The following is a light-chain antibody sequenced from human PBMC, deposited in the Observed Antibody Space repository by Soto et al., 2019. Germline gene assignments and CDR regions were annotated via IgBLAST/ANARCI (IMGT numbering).Light chain of an antibody. CDR3: QQYNNCPPPYT. J-gene: IGKJ2*01. CDR2: CAS. V-gene: IGKV3-15*01. Sequence: EIVMTQSPATLSVSPGERATLSGRASQSVSSNLAWYQQKPGQAPSLLIYCASPRATGIPARFSGSGSGTEFTITLSSLQSEDFAVYYCQQYNNCPPPYTFGQGTKLEIK. CDR1: QSVSSN.